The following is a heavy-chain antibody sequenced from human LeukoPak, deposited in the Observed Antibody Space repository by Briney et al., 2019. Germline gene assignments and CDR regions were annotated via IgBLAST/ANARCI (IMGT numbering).Heavy chain of an antibody. CDR1: GGTFSSYA. V-gene: IGHV1-69*04. D-gene: IGHD4-11*01. CDR2: IIPILGIA. J-gene: IGHJ4*02. Sequence: SVKVSFKASGGTFSSYAISWVRQAPGQGLEWMGRIIPILGIANYAQKFQGRVTITADKSTSTAYMELSSLRSEDTAVYYCARVTYPLGTVTNDYWGQGTLVTVSS. CDR3: ARVTYPLGTVTNDY.